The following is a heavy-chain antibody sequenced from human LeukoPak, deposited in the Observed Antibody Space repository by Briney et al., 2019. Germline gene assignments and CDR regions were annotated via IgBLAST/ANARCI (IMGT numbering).Heavy chain of an antibody. J-gene: IGHJ4*02. CDR2: ISSSSSYI. V-gene: IGHV3-21*01. D-gene: IGHD3-22*01. CDR1: GFTISSYS. Sequence: GGSLRLSCAASGFTISSYSLNWVRQAPGKGLEWVSSISSSSSYIYYADSVKGRFTISRDNAKNSLYLQMNSLRAEDTAVYYCARDLSYYDSSGYYYGYFDYWGQGTLVTVSS. CDR3: ARDLSYYDSSGYYYGYFDY.